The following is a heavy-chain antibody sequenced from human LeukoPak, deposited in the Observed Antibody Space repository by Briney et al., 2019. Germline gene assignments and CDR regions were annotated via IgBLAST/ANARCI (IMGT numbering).Heavy chain of an antibody. Sequence: GWSLRLSCSASGFTFSSYSMHWVRQAPGKGLECVSVISSNGGSTYYADSVKGRFTISRDNSKNPLYLQMSSLRAEDTAVYYCVRVAATAFLDYWGQGTLVTVSS. CDR3: VRVAATAFLDY. J-gene: IGHJ4*02. V-gene: IGHV3-64D*06. CDR1: GFTFSSYS. D-gene: IGHD2-15*01. CDR2: ISSNGGST.